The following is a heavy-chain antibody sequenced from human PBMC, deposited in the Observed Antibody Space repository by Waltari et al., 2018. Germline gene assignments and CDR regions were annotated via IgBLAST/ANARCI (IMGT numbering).Heavy chain of an antibody. Sequence: QVQLQESGPGLVKPSQTLSLTCTVSGGSISSGGYYWSWLRPHPGKGLEWIGYIYYSGSTYYNPSLKSRVTISVDTSKNQFSLKLSSVTAADTAVYYCARGGDIVVVPAAGGMDVWGQGTTVTVSS. J-gene: IGHJ6*02. CDR2: IYYSGST. CDR3: ARGGDIVVVPAAGGMDV. V-gene: IGHV4-31*03. CDR1: GGSISSGGYY. D-gene: IGHD2-2*01.